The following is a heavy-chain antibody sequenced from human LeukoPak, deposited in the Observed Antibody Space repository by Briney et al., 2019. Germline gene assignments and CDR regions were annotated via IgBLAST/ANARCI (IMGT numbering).Heavy chain of an antibody. J-gene: IGHJ4*02. CDR2: ISGSGGST. CDR1: GFTFSSYA. V-gene: IGHV3-23*01. CDR3: ARGGYYDSSGDFDY. Sequence: GGSLRLSCAASGFTFSSYAMSWVRQAPGKGLEWVSAISGSGGSTYYADSVKGRFTISRDNAKNSLYLQMNSLRAEDTAVYYCARGGYYDSSGDFDYWGQGTLVTVSS. D-gene: IGHD3-22*01.